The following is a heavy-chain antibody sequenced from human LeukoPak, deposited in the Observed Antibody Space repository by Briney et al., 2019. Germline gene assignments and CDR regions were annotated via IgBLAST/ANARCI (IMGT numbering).Heavy chain of an antibody. CDR2: ISGSGTNA. J-gene: IGHJ4*02. D-gene: IGHD2-15*01. V-gene: IGHV3-23*01. CDR3: AKGSLSGGTCYFDY. Sequence: PGGSLRLSCTASGFTFGDYAMSWVRQAPGKGLEWVSVISGSGTNAYYADSVKGRFTISRDNSRNTLFLQMKSLRAGDTAVYYCAKGSLSGGTCYFDYWGQGTLVTVSS. CDR1: GFTFGDYA.